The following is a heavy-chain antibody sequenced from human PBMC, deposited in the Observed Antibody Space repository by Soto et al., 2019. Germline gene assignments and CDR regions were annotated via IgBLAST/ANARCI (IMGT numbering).Heavy chain of an antibody. D-gene: IGHD6-13*01. CDR1: GFTFSSYW. Sequence: GGSLRLSCAASGFTFSSYWMHWVRQAPGKGLVWVSRINSDGSSTNADSVKGRFTISRDNAKNTLYLQMNSLRAEDTAVYYCASGSSTWLIYWGQGTLVTVSS. CDR3: ASGSSTWLIY. V-gene: IGHV3-74*01. CDR2: INSDGSST. J-gene: IGHJ4*02.